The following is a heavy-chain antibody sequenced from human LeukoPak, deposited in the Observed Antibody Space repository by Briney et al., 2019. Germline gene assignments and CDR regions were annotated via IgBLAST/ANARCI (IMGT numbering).Heavy chain of an antibody. D-gene: IGHD2-15*01. Sequence: SETLSLTCTVSGGSISSYYWSWIRQPPGKGLEWIGYIYYSGSTNYNPSLKSRVTISVDTSKNQFSLKLSSLTAADTAVYYCARAGIGGYLDYWGQGTLVTVSS. CDR1: GGSISSYY. CDR3: ARAGIGGYLDY. V-gene: IGHV4-59*12. J-gene: IGHJ4*02. CDR2: IYYSGST.